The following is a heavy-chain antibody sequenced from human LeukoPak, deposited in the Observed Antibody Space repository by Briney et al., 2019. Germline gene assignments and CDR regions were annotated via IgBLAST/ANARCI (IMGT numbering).Heavy chain of an antibody. CDR3: ARQNNFFAP. J-gene: IGHJ5*02. V-gene: IGHV4-59*08. CDR1: GGSISSNY. CDR2: ISYTGST. D-gene: IGHD1-20*01. Sequence: SETLSLTCFVSGGSISSNYWTWIRQPPGKGLEWIGYISYTGSTKYNPSLKSRVTISVDTSKNQFSLRLSSVTAADTAVYYCARQNNFFAPWGQGTLVTVSS.